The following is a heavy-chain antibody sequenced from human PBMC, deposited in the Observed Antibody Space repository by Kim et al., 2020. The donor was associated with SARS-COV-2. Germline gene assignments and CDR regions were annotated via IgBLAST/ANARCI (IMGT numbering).Heavy chain of an antibody. CDR1: GASISTYY. CDR3: ARGGASSEWFGS. CDR2: IHHSGSS. J-gene: IGHJ5*01. D-gene: IGHD6-19*01. V-gene: IGHV4-4*07. Sequence: SETLSLTCTVSGASISTYYWSWIRQPAGKGLEWIGWIHHSGSSNYNSSLKSRVALSLDTTNNQFSPKLTSVTVPDTAVYYCARGGASSEWFGSWGQGTLVTVSS.